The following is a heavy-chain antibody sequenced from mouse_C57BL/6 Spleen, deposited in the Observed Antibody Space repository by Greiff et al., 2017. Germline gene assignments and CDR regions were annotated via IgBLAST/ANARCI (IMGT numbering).Heavy chain of an antibody. CDR1: GYSFTGYF. J-gene: IGHJ4*01. D-gene: IGHD1-1*01. V-gene: IGHV1-20*01. Sequence: VQLQQSGPELVKPGDSVKISCKASGYSFTGYFMNWVMQSHGKSLEWIGRINPYNGDTFYNQKFKGKATLTVDKSSSTAHMELRSLTSEDSAVYYCARSGGPYEDYAMDYWGQGTSVTVSS. CDR2: INPYNGDT. CDR3: ARSGGPYEDYAMDY.